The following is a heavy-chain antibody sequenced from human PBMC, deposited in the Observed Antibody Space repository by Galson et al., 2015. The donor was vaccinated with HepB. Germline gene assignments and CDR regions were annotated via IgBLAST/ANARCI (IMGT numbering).Heavy chain of an antibody. CDR1: GGTFSSYT. V-gene: IGHV1-69*02. CDR3: ARSGGGKIGMTV. D-gene: IGHD3-22*01. CDR2: IIPILGIA. Sequence: GGTFSSYTISWVRQAPGQGLEWMGRIIPILGIANYAQKFQGRVTITADKSTSTAYMELSSLRSEDTAVYYCARSGGGKIGMTVWGQGTLVTVSS. J-gene: IGHJ4*02.